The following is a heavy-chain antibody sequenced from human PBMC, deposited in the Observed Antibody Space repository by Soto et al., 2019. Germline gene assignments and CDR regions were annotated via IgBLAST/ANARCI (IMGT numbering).Heavy chain of an antibody. D-gene: IGHD3-10*02. CDR2: MNPNSGNT. J-gene: IGHJ6*03. CDR1: GYTFTSYD. Sequence: QVQLVQSGAEVKKPGASVKVSCKASGYTFTSYDINWVRQATGQGLEWMGWMNPNSGNTGYAQKFQGRVTMTRNTSISTAYMELSGLRSADTAVYYCAGVFASAEPNYYLDVWGKGTTVTVSS. V-gene: IGHV1-8*01. CDR3: AGVFASAEPNYYLDV.